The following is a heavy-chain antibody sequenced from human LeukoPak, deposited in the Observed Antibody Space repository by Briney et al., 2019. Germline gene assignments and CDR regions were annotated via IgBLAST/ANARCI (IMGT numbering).Heavy chain of an antibody. J-gene: IGHJ3*01. D-gene: IGHD1-26*01. CDR3: ARDRAGLGLLDF. V-gene: IGHV4-30-2*01. CDR2: IFQSGSP. Sequence: SETLSLTCAVSGGPISSGGYSWTWIRQPPGKGLEWIGYIFQSGSPSYSPSLRSRVTISVDTSRNHFSLELISVTAADTAMYYCARDRAGLGLLDFWGQGTMVTVSS. CDR1: GGPISSGGYS.